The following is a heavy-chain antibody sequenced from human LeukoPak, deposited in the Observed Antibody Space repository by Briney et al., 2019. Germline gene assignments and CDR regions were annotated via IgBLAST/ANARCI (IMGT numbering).Heavy chain of an antibody. J-gene: IGHJ4*02. V-gene: IGHV1-24*01. CDR3: ATRSGDFWSGYVD. CDR2: FDPEEAKM. Sequence: ASVRVSCKVSGYSVTELPMQWVRQAPGKGLECLGGFDPEEAKMVYAQKFQGRVTMTEDTSTYTAYMELRGLTSEDTAVYYCATRSGDFWSGYVDWGQGTLVAVSS. D-gene: IGHD3-3*01. CDR1: GYSVTELP.